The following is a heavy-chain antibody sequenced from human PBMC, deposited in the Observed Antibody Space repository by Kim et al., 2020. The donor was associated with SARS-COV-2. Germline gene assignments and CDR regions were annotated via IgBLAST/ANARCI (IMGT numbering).Heavy chain of an antibody. CDR2: ISSASTII. Sequence: GGSLRLSCAASGFTFSTQSMNWVRQAPGKGLEWVSMISSASTIIKYADSVKGRFTISRDNTEYSLYLQMDSLSVEDAAVYYCARGRGTTDILTYSFDIWG. CDR3: ARGRGTTDILTYSFDI. CDR1: GFTFSTQS. V-gene: IGHV3-48*04. J-gene: IGHJ3*02. D-gene: IGHD3-9*01.